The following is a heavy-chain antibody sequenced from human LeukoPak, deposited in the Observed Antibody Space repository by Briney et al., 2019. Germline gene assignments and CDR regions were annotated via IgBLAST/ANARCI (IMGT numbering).Heavy chain of an antibody. D-gene: IGHD2-21*02. Sequence: SVKVSCKASGGTFSSYAISWVRQAPGQGLEWMGRIIPILGIANYAQKFQGRVTITADKSTSTAYMELSSLRSDDTAVYYCARYRIGCGGDCYSLVDYWGQGTLVTVSS. CDR3: ARYRIGCGGDCYSLVDY. V-gene: IGHV1-69*04. J-gene: IGHJ4*02. CDR1: GGTFSSYA. CDR2: IIPILGIA.